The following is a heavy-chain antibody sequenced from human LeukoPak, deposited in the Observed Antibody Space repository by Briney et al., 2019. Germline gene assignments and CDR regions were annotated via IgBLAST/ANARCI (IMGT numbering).Heavy chain of an antibody. J-gene: IGHJ5*02. CDR3: ARYSSGWYVSWFDP. Sequence: ASVKVSCKASGYTFTSYDINWARQATGQGLEWMGWMNPNSGNTGYAQKFQGRVTMTRNTSISTAYMELSSLRSEDTAVYYCARYSSGWYVSWFDPWGQGTLVTVSS. CDR1: GYTFTSYD. V-gene: IGHV1-8*01. D-gene: IGHD6-19*01. CDR2: MNPNSGNT.